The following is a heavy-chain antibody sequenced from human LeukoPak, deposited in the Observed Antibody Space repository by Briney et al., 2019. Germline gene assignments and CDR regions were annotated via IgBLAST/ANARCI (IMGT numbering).Heavy chain of an antibody. CDR1: GFTFSSYA. CDR2: INGSGGNT. D-gene: IGHD2-2*01. J-gene: IGHJ6*02. CDR3: AKDPVQYQLLGGMDV. Sequence: GGSLRLSCAASGFTFSSYAMSWVRQAPGKGLEWVSGINGSGGNTYYADSVKGRFTISRDKSKNTLYLQMNSLRAEDTAVYYCAKDPVQYQLLGGMDVWGQGTTVTVSS. V-gene: IGHV3-23*01.